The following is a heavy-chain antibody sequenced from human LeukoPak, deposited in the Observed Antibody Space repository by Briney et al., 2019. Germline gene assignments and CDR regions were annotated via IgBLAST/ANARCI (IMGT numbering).Heavy chain of an antibody. D-gene: IGHD6-13*01. CDR2: IYDSVST. J-gene: IGHJ4*02. V-gene: IGHV4-39*07. Sequence: SETLSLTCTVSGGSISSYYWGWIRQPPGKGLEWIGNIYDSVSTYYNSSLKSRVTISVDTSKNQFSLKLSSVTAADTAVYYCASGYTSTWYLVLAYWGQGTLVSVSS. CDR3: ASGYTSTWYLVLAY. CDR1: GGSISSYY.